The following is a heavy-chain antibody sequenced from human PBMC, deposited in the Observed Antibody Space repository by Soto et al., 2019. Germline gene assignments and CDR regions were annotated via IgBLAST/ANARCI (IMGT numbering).Heavy chain of an antibody. D-gene: IGHD2-8*02. Sequence: PGGSLRLSCAASGFTICGYWMTWVRQAPGKGLEGVANISPDGSEEYYVDSVKGRFTISRDNAKNSVYLQMNSLRGEDTALYYCTRDLNHDTGPWGQGTQVTVSS. V-gene: IGHV3-7*04. CDR1: GFTICGYW. CDR2: ISPDGSEE. CDR3: TRDLNHDTGP. J-gene: IGHJ5*02.